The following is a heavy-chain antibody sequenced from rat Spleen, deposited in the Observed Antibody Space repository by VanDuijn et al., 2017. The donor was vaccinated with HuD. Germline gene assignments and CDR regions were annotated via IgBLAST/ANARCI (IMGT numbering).Heavy chain of an antibody. J-gene: IGHJ2*01. CDR2: ITTGGAIT. CDR3: ARMRRDYFDY. CDR1: GFTFNDYY. V-gene: IGHV5-25*01. D-gene: IGHD1-11*01. Sequence: EVQLVESGGGLVQPGGSMNLSCAASGFTFNDYYMAWVRQAPKKGLEWVASITTGGAITSYRDSVKGRFTISRDNAKNTQYLQMDSLRSEDTATYYCARMRRDYFDYWGQGVMVTVSS.